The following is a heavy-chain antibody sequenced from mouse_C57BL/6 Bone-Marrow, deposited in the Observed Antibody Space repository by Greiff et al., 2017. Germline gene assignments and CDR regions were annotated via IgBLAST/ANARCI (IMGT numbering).Heavy chain of an antibody. CDR3: TTDGSFSVFAY. CDR1: GFNIKDDY. Sequence: VHVKQSGAELVRPGASVKLSCTASGFNIKDDYMHWVKQRPEQGLEWIGWIDPENGDTEYASKFQGKATITADTSSNTAYLQLSSLTSEDTAVYYCTTDGSFSVFAYWGQGTLVTVSA. J-gene: IGHJ3*01. D-gene: IGHD1-1*02. CDR2: IDPENGDT. V-gene: IGHV14-4*01.